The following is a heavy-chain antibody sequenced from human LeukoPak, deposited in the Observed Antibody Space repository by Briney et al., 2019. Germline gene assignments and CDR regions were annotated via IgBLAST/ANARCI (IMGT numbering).Heavy chain of an antibody. Sequence: SQTLSLTCTVSGGSISSGGYYWSWIRQPPGKGLEWIGYIYHSGSTYYNPSLKSRVTISVDRSKNQFSLKLSSVTAADTAVYYCAKTRKVFQYFDLWGRGTLVTVSS. D-gene: IGHD3-3*01. J-gene: IGHJ2*01. CDR3: AKTRKVFQYFDL. CDR1: GGSISSGGYY. V-gene: IGHV4-30-2*01. CDR2: IYHSGST.